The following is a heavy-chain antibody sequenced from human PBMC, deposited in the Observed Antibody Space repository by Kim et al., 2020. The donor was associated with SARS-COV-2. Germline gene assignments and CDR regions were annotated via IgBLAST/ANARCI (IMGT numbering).Heavy chain of an antibody. D-gene: IGHD3-22*01. J-gene: IGHJ4*02. V-gene: IGHV4-59*01. CDR2: IYYSGST. CDR3: ARGATYYYDSSGYSIDF. CDR1: GGSISSYY. Sequence: SETLSLTCTVSGGSISSYYWSWIRQPPGKGLEWIGYIYYSGSTNYNPSLKSRVTISVDTSKNQFSLKLSSVTAADTAVYYCARGATYYYDSSGYSIDFWGQGTLVTVSS.